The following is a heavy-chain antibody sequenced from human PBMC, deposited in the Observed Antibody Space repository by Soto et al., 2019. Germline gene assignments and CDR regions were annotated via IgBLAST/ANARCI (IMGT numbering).Heavy chain of an antibody. CDR2: IYYSGRT. J-gene: IGHJ5*02. CDR1: GGSISSYY. D-gene: IGHD3-16*01. Sequence: SSETLSLTCTVSGGSISSYYWSWIRQPPGKGLEWIGYIYYSGRTNYNPSLKSRVTISVDTSKNQFSLKLSSVTAADTAVYYCARVGGINWFDPWGQGTLVTVSS. CDR3: ARVGGINWFDP. V-gene: IGHV4-59*12.